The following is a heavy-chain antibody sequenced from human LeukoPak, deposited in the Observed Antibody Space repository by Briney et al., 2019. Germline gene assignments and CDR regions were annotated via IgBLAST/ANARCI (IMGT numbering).Heavy chain of an antibody. D-gene: IGHD2-15*01. J-gene: IGHJ4*02. CDR1: GGSISSYY. CDR3: ARAVDTPIYPWNFDY. V-gene: IGHV4-4*07. CDR2: IYTSGNT. Sequence: PSETLSLTCTVSGGSISSYYWSWIRQPAGKGLEWIGRIYTSGNTNYNPSLKSRVTMSVDTSKNQFSLKLSSVTAADTAVYYCARAVDTPIYPWNFDYWGQGTLVTVSS.